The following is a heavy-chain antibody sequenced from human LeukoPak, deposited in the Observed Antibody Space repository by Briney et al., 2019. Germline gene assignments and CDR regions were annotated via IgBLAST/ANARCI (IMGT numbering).Heavy chain of an antibody. CDR2: ISAYNGNT. D-gene: IGHD3-3*01. CDR1: GYTFTSYG. Sequence: WALVKVSCKASGYTFTSYGISWVRQAPGQGLEWMGWISAYNGNTNYAQKLQGRVTMTTDTSTSTAYMELRSPRSDDTAVYYCARQLRFLEWLFDPWGQGTLVTVSS. J-gene: IGHJ5*02. CDR3: ARQLRFLEWLFDP. V-gene: IGHV1-18*01.